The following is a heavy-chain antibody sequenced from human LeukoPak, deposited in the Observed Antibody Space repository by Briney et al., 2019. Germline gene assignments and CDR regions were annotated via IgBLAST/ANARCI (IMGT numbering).Heavy chain of an antibody. D-gene: IGHD3-22*01. J-gene: IGHJ3*02. V-gene: IGHV3-48*01. CDR3: AKDNYYDSSGYWGDAFDI. Sequence: PGGSLRLSCAASGFTFSSYSMNWVRQAPGKGLEWVSFISSSSNTVYYTDSVKGRFTISRDNAKNSLYLQMNSLRAEDTALYYCAKDNYYDSSGYWGDAFDIWGQGTMVTVSS. CDR2: ISSSSNTV. CDR1: GFTFSSYS.